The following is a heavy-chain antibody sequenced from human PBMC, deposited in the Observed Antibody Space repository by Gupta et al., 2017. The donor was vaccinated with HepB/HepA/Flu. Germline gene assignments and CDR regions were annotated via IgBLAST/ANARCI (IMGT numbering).Heavy chain of an antibody. CDR2: ISYDGSNK. CDR1: GFTFSSYA. D-gene: IGHD1-26*01. Sequence: QVQLVESGGGVVQPGRSLRLSCAASGFTFSSYAMHWVRQAPGKGLEWVAVISYDGSNKYYADAVKGRFTISRDNAKNTLYLQMKRLRAEDTAVYYCARGRKRSLSGEDYGGQGTLVTVSS. V-gene: IGHV3-30-3*01. CDR3: ARGRKRSLSGEDY. J-gene: IGHJ4*02.